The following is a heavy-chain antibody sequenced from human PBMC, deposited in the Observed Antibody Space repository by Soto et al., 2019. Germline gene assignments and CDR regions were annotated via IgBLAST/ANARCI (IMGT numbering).Heavy chain of an antibody. J-gene: IGHJ5*02. D-gene: IGHD1-26*01. Sequence: QLQLQESGPGLVKPSETLSLTCSLSGGAISDARFYWGWIRQSPGRGLEWIGSIYYTGTTFFNPSPQSRVTISVDASENQFSLKLYSVTAADTALYFCARQKWEQPEWFDPWGQGTLVIVSP. CDR1: GGAISDARFY. CDR3: ARQKWEQPEWFDP. CDR2: IYYTGTT. V-gene: IGHV4-39*01.